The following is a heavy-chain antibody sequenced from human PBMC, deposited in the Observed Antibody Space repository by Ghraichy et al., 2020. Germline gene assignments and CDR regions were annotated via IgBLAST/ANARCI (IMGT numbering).Heavy chain of an antibody. V-gene: IGHV3-23*01. Sequence: GGSLRLSCAASGFTFSSYAMSWVRQAPGKGLQWVSSIIIRGGNTYYDDSVKGRFTISRDNSKNTLHLQMSSLRAEDTAVYYCAKNLAYGDGRGDYFDYWGQGTLVTVSS. J-gene: IGHJ4*02. CDR1: GFTFSSYA. D-gene: IGHD4-17*01. CDR3: AKNLAYGDGRGDYFDY. CDR2: IIIRGGNT.